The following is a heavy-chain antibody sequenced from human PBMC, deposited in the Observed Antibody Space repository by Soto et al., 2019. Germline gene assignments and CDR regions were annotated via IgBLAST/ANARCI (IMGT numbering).Heavy chain of an antibody. CDR3: AREGDCTNGVCYDY. V-gene: IGHV4-30-4*01. Sequence: QVQLQESGPGLVKPSQTLSLTCTVAGGSLNSGGYSWNWFRQPPGKGLECIGHIYYSGTTYYNPSLKSRVTIAVDTSKNQFSLNLRSVTAADTAVYYCAREGDCTNGVCYDYWGQGILVTVSS. J-gene: IGHJ4*02. D-gene: IGHD2-8*01. CDR1: GGSLNSGGYS. CDR2: IYYSGTT.